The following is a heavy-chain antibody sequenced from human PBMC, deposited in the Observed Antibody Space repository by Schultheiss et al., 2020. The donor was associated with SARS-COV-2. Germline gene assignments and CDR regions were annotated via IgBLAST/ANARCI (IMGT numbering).Heavy chain of an antibody. CDR2: IKQDGSEK. CDR3: ANNAIINWFDP. V-gene: IGHV3-7*03. J-gene: IGHJ5*02. D-gene: IGHD1-1*01. Sequence: GESLKISCAASGFTFSSYWMSWVRQAPGKGLEWVANIKQDGSEKYYVDSVKGRFTISRDNAKNSLYLQMNSLRAEDTAVYYCANNAIINWFDPWGQGTLVTVSS. CDR1: GFTFSSYW.